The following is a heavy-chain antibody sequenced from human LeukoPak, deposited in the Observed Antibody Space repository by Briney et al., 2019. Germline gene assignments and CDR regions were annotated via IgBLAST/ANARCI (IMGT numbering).Heavy chain of an antibody. CDR2: INQDGSDK. D-gene: IGHD3-3*01. CDR3: ARESEGLFDP. V-gene: IGHV3-7*05. Sequence: GGSLRLSCAASGFTFSTFWMHWVRQTAVKGLEWVANINQDGSDKYYVDSVKGRFTISRDNARNSLYLQMNNLRAEDTAVYYSARESEGLFDPWGQGTLVTVSS. CDR1: GFTFSTFW. J-gene: IGHJ5*02.